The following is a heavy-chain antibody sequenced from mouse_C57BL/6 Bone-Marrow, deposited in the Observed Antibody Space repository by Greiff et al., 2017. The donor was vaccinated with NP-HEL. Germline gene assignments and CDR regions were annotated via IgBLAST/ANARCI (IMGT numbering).Heavy chain of an antibody. J-gene: IGHJ3*01. CDR1: GYTFTGYW. D-gene: IGHD2-1*01. V-gene: IGHV1-9*01. Sequence: QVQLQQSGAELMKPGASVKLSCKATGYTFTGYWIEWVKQRPGHGLEWIGEILPGSGSTNYNEKFKGKATFPADTSSNTAYMQLSSLTTEDSSIYYCAREEGMGNYLAWFAYWGQGTLVTVSA. CDR2: ILPGSGST. CDR3: AREEGMGNYLAWFAY.